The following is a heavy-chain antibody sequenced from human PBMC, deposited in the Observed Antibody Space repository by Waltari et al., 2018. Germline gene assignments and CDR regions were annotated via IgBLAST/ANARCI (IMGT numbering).Heavy chain of an antibody. Sequence: QITLEESGPTPVNPTQTLTLTCSSSGFSISPSGVGVGWIRQPPGKALEWLGIIYWHDERYYNPSLKSRLTITKDTSKNQEVLTMTDMDPVDTATYYCARRKTFNGVDVWGRGTTVTVSS. J-gene: IGHJ6*02. V-gene: IGHV2-5*01. CDR1: GFSISPSGVG. CDR3: ARRKTFNGVDV. CDR2: IYWHDER.